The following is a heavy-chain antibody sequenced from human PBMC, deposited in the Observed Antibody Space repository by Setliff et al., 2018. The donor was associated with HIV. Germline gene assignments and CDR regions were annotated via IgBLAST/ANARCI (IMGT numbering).Heavy chain of an antibody. D-gene: IGHD6-25*01. CDR1: GGSVSSGSYY. CDR3: ARYSPRGYTLTGPY. V-gene: IGHV4-61*01. CDR2: IYYSGST. Sequence: TLSLPCTVSGGSVSSGSYYWSWIRQPPGKGLEWIGHIYYSGSTKHNPSLKSRVTISLDTSKNQFSLKLTSVTAADTAVYYCARYSPRGYTLTGPYWGQGTLVTVSS. J-gene: IGHJ4*02.